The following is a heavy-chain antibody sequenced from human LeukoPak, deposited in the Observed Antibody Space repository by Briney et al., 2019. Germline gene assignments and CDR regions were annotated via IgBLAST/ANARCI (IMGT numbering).Heavy chain of an antibody. V-gene: IGHV4-39*07. CDR1: GGSISSSIYY. D-gene: IGHD1-26*01. Sequence: SETLSLTYTVSGGSISSSIYYWGWIRQPPGKGLEWIGSIYYSGSTYYNPSLKSRVTISVDTSKNQFSLKLSSVTAADTAVYYCARGISSYSGNPTPLQHWGQGTLVTVSS. J-gene: IGHJ1*01. CDR3: ARGISSYSGNPTPLQH. CDR2: IYYSGST.